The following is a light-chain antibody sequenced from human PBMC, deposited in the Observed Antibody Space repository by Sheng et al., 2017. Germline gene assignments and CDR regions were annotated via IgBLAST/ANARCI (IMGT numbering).Light chain of an antibody. J-gene: IGKJ5*01. CDR2: GTS. CDR1: QTVTGNY. Sequence: EVVLTQSPGTLSLSPGERATLSCRASQTVTGNYLAWYQQRPGQPPRLLIHGTSHRATGIPDRFSGSESGSGSGTDFTLTISGLEPEDFAMYFCQQYGSSTITFGQGTRLEIK. CDR3: QQYGSSTIT. V-gene: IGKV3-20*01.